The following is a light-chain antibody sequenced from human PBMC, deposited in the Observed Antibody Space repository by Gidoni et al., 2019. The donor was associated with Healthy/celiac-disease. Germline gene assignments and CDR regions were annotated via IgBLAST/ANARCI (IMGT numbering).Light chain of an antibody. CDR3: QQYDNLPRT. V-gene: IGKV1-33*01. CDR1: QDISNY. CDR2: DAS. J-gene: IGKJ1*01. Sequence: DIQMTQSPSSLSASVGDRVTITCQASQDISNYLNWYQQKPGKAPKLLIYDASNLETGVPSRFSGSGSGTDFTFTIISLQPEDIATYYCQQYDNLPRTFXQXTKVXIK.